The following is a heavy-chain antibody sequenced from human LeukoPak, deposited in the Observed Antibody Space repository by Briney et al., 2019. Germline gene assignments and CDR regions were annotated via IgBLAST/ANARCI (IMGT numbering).Heavy chain of an antibody. CDR3: ARGLLWFGESSFDY. V-gene: IGHV3-74*01. CDR2: INSDGSST. D-gene: IGHD3-10*01. CDR1: GFTFSSYW. J-gene: IGHJ4*02. Sequence: GGSLRLSGAASGFTFSSYWMHWVRQAPGTGLVWVSRINSDGSSTSYADSVKGRFTISRDNAKNTLYLQMNSLRAEDTAVYYCARGLLWFGESSFDYWGQGTLVTVSS.